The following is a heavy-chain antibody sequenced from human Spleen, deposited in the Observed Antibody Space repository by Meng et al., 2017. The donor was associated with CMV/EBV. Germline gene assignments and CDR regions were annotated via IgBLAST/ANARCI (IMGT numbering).Heavy chain of an antibody. CDR1: SFTCSSYW. J-gene: IGHJ2*01. D-gene: IGHD2-2*01. CDR3: ATQVDSSSLDFGL. CDR2: IHPSDSDT. V-gene: IGHV5-51*01. Sequence: NGPSFTCSSYWIPWLREKPGKGPEWMGLIHPSDSDTSYSPSFQGQVTLSVDNSISTAYLRWRSLKVSYTAMYYCATQVDSSSLDFGLWGRGSLVTVSS.